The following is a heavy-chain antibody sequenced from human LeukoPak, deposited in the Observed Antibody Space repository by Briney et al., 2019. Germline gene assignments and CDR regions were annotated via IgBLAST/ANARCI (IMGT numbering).Heavy chain of an antibody. J-gene: IGHJ4*02. CDR3: ARSSGMATIGNYFDY. CDR2: IYPGDSDT. D-gene: IGHD5-24*01. CDR1: GYSFTSYW. Sequence: GESLKISCKGSGYSFTSYWIGWRRQLPGKGLEGRGIIYPGDSDTRYSPSFQGQVTISADKSISTAYPQWSSLKASDTAMYYCARSSGMATIGNYFDYWGQGTLVTVSS. V-gene: IGHV5-51*01.